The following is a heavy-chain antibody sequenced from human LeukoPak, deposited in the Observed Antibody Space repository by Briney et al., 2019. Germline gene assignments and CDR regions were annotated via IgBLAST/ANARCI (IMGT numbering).Heavy chain of an antibody. J-gene: IGHJ4*02. CDR1: GFTFSSYE. Sequence: GGSLRLSCAASGFTFSSYEMNWVRQAPGKGLEWVSYISSSGSTIYYADSVKGRFTISRDNAKNSLYLQMNSLRAEDTAVYYCARDSYYDSSGYWYHFDYWGQGTLVTVSS. CDR2: ISSSGSTI. V-gene: IGHV3-48*03. CDR3: ARDSYYDSSGYWYHFDY. D-gene: IGHD3-22*01.